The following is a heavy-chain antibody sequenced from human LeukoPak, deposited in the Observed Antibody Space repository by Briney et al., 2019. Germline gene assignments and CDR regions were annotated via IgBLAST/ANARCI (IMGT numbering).Heavy chain of an antibody. D-gene: IGHD6-19*01. V-gene: IGHV3-23*01. J-gene: IGHJ3*02. CDR3: TKDHGSSRGWADAFHI. Sequence: PGGSLRLSCAASGFPFSNYAMNWVRQAPGKGLEWVSGVVNGGESTFYADSVKGRFTVSRDNSKNTLYLQMNSLRAEDTAVYYCTKDHGSSRGWADAFHIWGQGTMVTVSS. CDR1: GFPFSNYA. CDR2: VVNGGEST.